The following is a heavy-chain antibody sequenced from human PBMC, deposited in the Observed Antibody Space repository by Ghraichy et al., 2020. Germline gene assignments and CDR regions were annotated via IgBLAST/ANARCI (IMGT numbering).Heavy chain of an antibody. CDR2: INWNSGTI. Sequence: GGSLRLSCAASGFTFDDYAMHWVRQAPGKGLEWVSGINWNSGTIAYADSVKGRFTISRDNAKNSLYLQMNSLRPEDTALYYCAKDIGPQLLFCFDPWGQGTLVIVSS. J-gene: IGHJ5*02. CDR1: GFTFDDYA. V-gene: IGHV3-9*01. CDR3: AKDIGPQLLFCFDP. D-gene: IGHD2-2*01.